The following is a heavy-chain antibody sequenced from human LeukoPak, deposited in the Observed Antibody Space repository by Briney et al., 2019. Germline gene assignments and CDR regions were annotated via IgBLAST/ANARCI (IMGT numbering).Heavy chain of an antibody. CDR1: GGTFSSYA. Sequence: SVKVSCKASGGTFSSYAISWVRQAPGQGLEWMGRIIPILGIANYAQKFQGRVTITADKSTSTAYMELSSLRSEDTAVYYCARDPDYGGNAQDDFDYWGQGTLVTVSS. J-gene: IGHJ4*02. D-gene: IGHD4-23*01. CDR3: ARDPDYGGNAQDDFDY. CDR2: IIPILGIA. V-gene: IGHV1-69*04.